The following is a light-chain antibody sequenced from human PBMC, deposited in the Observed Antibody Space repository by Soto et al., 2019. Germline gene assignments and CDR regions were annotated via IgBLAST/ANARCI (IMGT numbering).Light chain of an antibody. Sequence: EIVVTQSPSTLSLSPGERATLSCRASQSVSSSYLAWYQQKPGQAPRLLIYGASSRATGIPDRFSGSGSGTDFTLTISRLEPEDFAMYYCQQYGSSLITFGQGTRLEIK. J-gene: IGKJ5*01. V-gene: IGKV3-20*01. CDR3: QQYGSSLIT. CDR2: GAS. CDR1: QSVSSSY.